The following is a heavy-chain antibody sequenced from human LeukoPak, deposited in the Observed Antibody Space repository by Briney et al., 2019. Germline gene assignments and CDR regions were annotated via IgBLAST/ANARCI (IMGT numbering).Heavy chain of an antibody. CDR3: ARDFRGSVTSYFYYYMDV. Sequence: GGSLRLSCAASGFTFSSYWMSWVPQAPGKGLEWVAHIKQDGSENYSVDSVNGRFTISRDNAKNSLDLQMNSLRTEDTAVYYCARDFRGSVTSYFYYYMDVWGKGTTVTVSS. CDR2: IKQDGSEN. J-gene: IGHJ6*03. D-gene: IGHD5-18*01. V-gene: IGHV3-7*01. CDR1: GFTFSSYW.